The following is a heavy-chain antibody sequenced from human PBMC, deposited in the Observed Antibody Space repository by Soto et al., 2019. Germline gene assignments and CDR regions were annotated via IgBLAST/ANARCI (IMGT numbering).Heavy chain of an antibody. CDR2: MWDGGENR. Sequence: QVQLVESGGGVVQPGRSLKLSCAASGFALTTYGMHWVRQAPGKGLEGVAVMWDGGENRYYARSVKGRCTISRDESQHTLYLQMNSLKSEDTAVYYCARDHKLAELWDYARDLWGHGTTVTVYS. J-gene: IGHJ6*02. D-gene: IGHD3-3*02. CDR1: GFALTTYG. V-gene: IGHV3-33*01. CDR3: ARDHKLAELWDYARDL.